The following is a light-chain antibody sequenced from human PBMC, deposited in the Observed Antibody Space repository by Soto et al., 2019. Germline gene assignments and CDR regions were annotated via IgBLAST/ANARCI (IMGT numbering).Light chain of an antibody. J-gene: IGLJ1*01. Sequence: QSALTQPRSVSGSPGQSVTIYCTGTSSDVGAYNFVSWYQQHPGKAPKLILYDVNKRPSGVPDRFSGSKSGNTASLTISGLQGEDEADYYCSSYARGYTFNVFGTGTKVTVL. V-gene: IGLV2-11*01. CDR3: SSYARGYTFNV. CDR2: DVN. CDR1: SSDVGAYNF.